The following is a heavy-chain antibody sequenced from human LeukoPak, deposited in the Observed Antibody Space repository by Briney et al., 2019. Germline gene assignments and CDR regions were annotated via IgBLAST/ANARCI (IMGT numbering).Heavy chain of an antibody. CDR1: GFTFSSYG. Sequence: PGRSLRLSCAASGFTFSSYGMHWVRQAPGKGLEWVAVIWYGGSNKYYADSVKGRFTISRDNSKNTLYLQMNSLRAEDTAVYYCAKSSRSGSYYIDYWGQGTLVTVSS. D-gene: IGHD1-26*01. J-gene: IGHJ4*02. CDR2: IWYGGSNK. V-gene: IGHV3-30*18. CDR3: AKSSRSGSYYIDY.